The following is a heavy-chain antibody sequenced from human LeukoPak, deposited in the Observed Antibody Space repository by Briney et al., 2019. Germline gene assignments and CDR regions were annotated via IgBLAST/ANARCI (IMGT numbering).Heavy chain of an antibody. Sequence: GGSLRLSCAASGFTFSSYGMHWVRQAPGKGLEWVAFIRYDGSNKYYADSVKGRFTISRDNSKNTLYLQMNSLRAEDTAVYYCAKDRHAPGRFCSSTTCFPFDLWGQGTLVTVSS. CDR3: AKDRHAPGRFCSSTTCFPFDL. J-gene: IGHJ5*02. D-gene: IGHD2-2*01. V-gene: IGHV3-30*02. CDR2: IRYDGSNK. CDR1: GFTFSSYG.